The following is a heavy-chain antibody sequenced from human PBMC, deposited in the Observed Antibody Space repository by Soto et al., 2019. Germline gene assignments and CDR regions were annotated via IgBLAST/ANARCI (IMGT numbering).Heavy chain of an antibody. CDR3: TRAAIKGELLDY. J-gene: IGHJ4*02. D-gene: IGHD1-26*01. V-gene: IGHV3-33*01. Sequence: QVQLVESGGGVVQPGRSLRLSCAASVFTFNNYGMHWVRQAPGKGLEWVALIWHDGSNKGYADSVKGRFTISRDNSKNTVNLQMNSLRVEDTAVYYCTRAAIKGELLDYWGQGTQVTVSS. CDR1: VFTFNNYG. CDR2: IWHDGSNK.